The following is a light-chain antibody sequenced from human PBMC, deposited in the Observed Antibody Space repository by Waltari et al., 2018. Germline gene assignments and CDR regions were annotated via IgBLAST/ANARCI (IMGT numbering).Light chain of an antibody. Sequence: DIQMSQSPSSLSASVGDRVTIACRASPDLGDFLSWYQQKPGKPPKRLISIASSLESGVPSRFRGSGSGTDFTLTISGMQPEDFATYFCLQYESEPFTFGPGTKLDIK. CDR2: IAS. CDR3: LQYESEPFT. CDR1: PDLGDF. J-gene: IGKJ3*01. V-gene: IGKV1-17*01.